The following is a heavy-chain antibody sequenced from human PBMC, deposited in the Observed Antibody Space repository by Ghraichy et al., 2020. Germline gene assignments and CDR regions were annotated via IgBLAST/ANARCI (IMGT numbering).Heavy chain of an antibody. J-gene: IGHJ4*02. V-gene: IGHV4-61*01. CDR1: GGSVSSGSYY. CDR3: ERDVYRPELGPHFDS. CDR2: SDYSGST. D-gene: IGHD7-27*01. Sequence: SETLSLTCTVSGGSVSSGSYYWSWIRQPPGKGLEWIGYSDYSGSTNYNPSLKSRVTISVDTSKNQFSLKLSSVTAADTDVYYCERDVYRPELGPHFDSWGQGTLVTGSS.